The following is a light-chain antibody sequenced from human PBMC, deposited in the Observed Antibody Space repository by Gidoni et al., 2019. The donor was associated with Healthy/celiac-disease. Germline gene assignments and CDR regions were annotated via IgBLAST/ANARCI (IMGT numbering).Light chain of an antibody. J-gene: IGKJ2*01. V-gene: IGKV3-11*01. CDR2: DAS. CDR1: QSVSSY. Sequence: IVLTQSPATLSLSPWERATLSCRASQSVSSYLAWYQQKPGHAPMLLIYDASNRATGIPARFSGSWSGTDFTLTISSLETEDVAVYYCQQRSNWPPAFGQGTKLEIK. CDR3: QQRSNWPPA.